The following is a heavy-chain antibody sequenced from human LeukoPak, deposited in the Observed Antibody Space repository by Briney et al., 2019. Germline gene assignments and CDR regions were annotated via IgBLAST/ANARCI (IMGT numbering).Heavy chain of an antibody. V-gene: IGHV4-39*07. CDR2: ITHSGST. D-gene: IGHD5-24*01. CDR3: VRERRQFFDY. CDR1: GGSISSGDYY. Sequence: SETLSLTCTVSGGSISSGDYYWSWIRQPPGKGLEWIGEITHSGSTNYNPSLKSRVFISLDRSKNQFSLKLSSVTATDTAVYYCVRERRQFFDYWGQGTLVTVSS. J-gene: IGHJ4*02.